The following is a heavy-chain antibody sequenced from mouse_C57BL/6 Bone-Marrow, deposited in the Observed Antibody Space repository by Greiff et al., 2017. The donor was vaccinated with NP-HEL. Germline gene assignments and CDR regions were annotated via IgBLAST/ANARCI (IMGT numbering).Heavy chain of an antibody. CDR2: IYPRSGNT. V-gene: IGHV1-81*01. CDR1: GYTFTSYG. CDR3: AKTYTGAMDY. Sequence: VQLQQSGAELARPGASVKLSCKASGYTFTSYGISWVKQRTGQGLEWIGEIYPRSGNTYYNEKFKSKATLTVDKPSSTAYMQLSSLTSEDSAVYYCAKTYTGAMDYWGQGTSVTVSS. J-gene: IGHJ4*01. D-gene: IGHD5-2*01.